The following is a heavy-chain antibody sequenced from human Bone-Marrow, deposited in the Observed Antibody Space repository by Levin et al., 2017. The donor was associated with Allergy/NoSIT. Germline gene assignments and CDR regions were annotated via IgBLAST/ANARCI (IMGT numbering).Heavy chain of an antibody. CDR1: GGSISSYF. CDR3: ARSHPYCSGTSCHAGHALDI. J-gene: IGHJ3*02. CDR2: IYYTGTT. V-gene: IGHV4-59*01. D-gene: IGHD2-2*01. Sequence: SSETLSLTCTVSGGSISSYFWSWFRQPPGQRLEWIGYIYYTGTTNYNPSLKSRVTMSVDTSKIQFSLRLTSVNAADTAVYYCARSHPYCSGTSCHAGHALDIWGQGTMVTVSS.